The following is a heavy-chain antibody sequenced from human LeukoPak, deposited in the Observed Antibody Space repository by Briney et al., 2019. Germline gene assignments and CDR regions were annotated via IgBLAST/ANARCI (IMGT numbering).Heavy chain of an antibody. Sequence: SETLSLTCTVSGYSISSGYYWGWIRQPPGKGLEWIGSIYHSGSTYYNPSLKSRVTISVDTSKNQFSLKLSSVTAADTAVYYCARDLAYYDSSGYGLDTGGHYWGQGTLVTVSS. CDR2: IYHSGST. V-gene: IGHV4-38-2*02. D-gene: IGHD3-22*01. J-gene: IGHJ4*02. CDR3: ARDLAYYDSSGYGLDTGGHY. CDR1: GYSISSGYY.